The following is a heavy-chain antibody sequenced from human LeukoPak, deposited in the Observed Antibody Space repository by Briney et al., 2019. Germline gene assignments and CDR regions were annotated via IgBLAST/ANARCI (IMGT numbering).Heavy chain of an antibody. D-gene: IGHD2-21*02. CDR1: GFTFSSYA. CDR2: ISYDGSNK. Sequence: GRSLRLSCAASGFTFSSYAMHWVRQAPGKGLEWVAVISYDGSNKYYADSVKGRFTISRDNSKNTLYPQMNSLRAEDTAVYYCARVPVYCGGDCYLDAFDIWGQGTMVTVSS. CDR3: ARVPVYCGGDCYLDAFDI. J-gene: IGHJ3*02. V-gene: IGHV3-30-3*01.